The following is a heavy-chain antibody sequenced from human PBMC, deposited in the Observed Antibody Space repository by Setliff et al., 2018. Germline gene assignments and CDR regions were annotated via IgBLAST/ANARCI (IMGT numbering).Heavy chain of an antibody. J-gene: IGHJ3*02. Sequence: GGSLRLSCAASGFTFSDYYMSWIRQAPGKGLEWVSYISSSGSTIYYADSVKGRFTISRDNAKNSLYLQMNSLRAEDTAVYYCARDLQFLEWLSRGAFDIWGQGTMVTVSS. CDR2: ISSSGSTI. D-gene: IGHD3-3*01. V-gene: IGHV3-11*01. CDR3: ARDLQFLEWLSRGAFDI. CDR1: GFTFSDYY.